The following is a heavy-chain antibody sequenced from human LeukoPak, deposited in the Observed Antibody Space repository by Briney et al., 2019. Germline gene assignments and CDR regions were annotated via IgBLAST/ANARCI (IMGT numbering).Heavy chain of an antibody. CDR3: ARVLWFGEFLLDY. Sequence: SETLSLTCTVSGGSISSSNDYWGWIRQSPGKGLEWIGSIYYSGSTNYNPSLKSRVTISVDTSKNQFSLKLSSVTAADTAVYYCARVLWFGEFLLDYWGQGTLVTVSS. J-gene: IGHJ4*02. CDR1: GGSISSSNDY. CDR2: IYYSGST. V-gene: IGHV4-39*07. D-gene: IGHD3-10*01.